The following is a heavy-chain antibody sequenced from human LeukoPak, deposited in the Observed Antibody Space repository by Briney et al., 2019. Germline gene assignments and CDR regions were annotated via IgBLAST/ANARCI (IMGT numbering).Heavy chain of an antibody. CDR3: ARDVPAQMVDFDY. Sequence: DSVKVSCKASGYTFSGTGEYLYWLRQAPGQGLECMGWIYPNNGATAYAQQFQGRVAMTRDTSINTAYMELSRLRPDDTAVYYCARDVPAQMVDFDYWGQGALVTVSS. V-gene: IGHV1-2*02. J-gene: IGHJ4*02. CDR2: IYPNNGAT. CDR1: GYTFSGTGEY. D-gene: IGHD3-10*01.